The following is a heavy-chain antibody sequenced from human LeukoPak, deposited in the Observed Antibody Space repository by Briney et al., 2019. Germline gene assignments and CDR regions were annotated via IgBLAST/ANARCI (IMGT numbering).Heavy chain of an antibody. J-gene: IGHJ6*03. CDR1: GGSISSYY. CDR2: IYYSGST. V-gene: IGHV4-59*01. CDR3: ARESESRGLLYYYYYYMDV. Sequence: PSETLSLTCTVSGGSISSYYWSWVRQPPGKGLEWIGYIYYSGSTNYNPSLKSRVTISVDTSKNQFSLKLSSVTAADTAVYYCARESESRGLLYYYYYYMDVWGKGTTVTVSS.